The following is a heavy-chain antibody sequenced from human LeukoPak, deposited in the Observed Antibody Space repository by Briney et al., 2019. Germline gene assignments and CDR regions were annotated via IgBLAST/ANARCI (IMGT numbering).Heavy chain of an antibody. CDR2: INPNSGGT. J-gene: IGHJ5*02. Sequence: ASVKVSCKASGYTFTGYYMHWVRQAPGQGLEWMGWINPNSGGTNYAQKFQGRVTMTRDTSISTAYMELSRLRSDDTAVYYCARDRCWGSTSCYTLNWFDPWGQGTLVTISS. CDR1: GYTFTGYY. CDR3: ARDRCWGSTSCYTLNWFDP. V-gene: IGHV1-2*02. D-gene: IGHD2-2*02.